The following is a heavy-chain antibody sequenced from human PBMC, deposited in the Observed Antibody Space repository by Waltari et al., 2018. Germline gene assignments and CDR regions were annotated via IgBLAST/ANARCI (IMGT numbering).Heavy chain of an antibody. V-gene: IGHV3-53*01. CDR1: GFTVSNNY. J-gene: IGHJ4*02. CDR3: ASFTTKTH. CDR2: IYSGGST. D-gene: IGHD1-1*01. Sequence: EVQLVESGGGLIQPWGSLSVPCAAPGFTVSNNYMSWVRQAPGKGLEWVSLIYSGGSTYYADSVKGRFTISRDNSRNTLYLQMNSLRAEDTAVYYCASFTTKTHWGQGTLVTVSS.